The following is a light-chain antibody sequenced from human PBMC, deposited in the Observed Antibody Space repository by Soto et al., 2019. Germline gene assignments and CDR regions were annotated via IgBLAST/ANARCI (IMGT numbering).Light chain of an antibody. V-gene: IGKV3-15*01. Sequence: EKVMTQSPATLSVSPGERATLSCRASQSVSSNLAWYQQKPGQAPRLLIYGASTRATGIPARFSGTESGTEFTLTISSLRPDDFATYYCQQYNDYSAWTFGQGTTVDIK. J-gene: IGKJ1*01. CDR3: QQYNDYSAWT. CDR2: GAS. CDR1: QSVSSN.